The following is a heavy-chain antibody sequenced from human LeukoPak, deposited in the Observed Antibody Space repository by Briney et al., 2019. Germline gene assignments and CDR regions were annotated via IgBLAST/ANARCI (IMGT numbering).Heavy chain of an antibody. V-gene: IGHV4-4*02. D-gene: IGHD2-2*02. J-gene: IGHJ6*03. Sequence: NTSETLSLTCAVSGGSISSSTWWTWVRQPPGKGLEWIGEIYHSGSTNYNPSLKSRVTISVDTSKNQFSLKLSSVTAADTAVYYCARGQEFLVPAAIGRYYYMDVWGKGTTVTVSS. CDR3: ARGQEFLVPAAIGRYYYMDV. CDR2: IYHSGST. CDR1: GGSISSSTW.